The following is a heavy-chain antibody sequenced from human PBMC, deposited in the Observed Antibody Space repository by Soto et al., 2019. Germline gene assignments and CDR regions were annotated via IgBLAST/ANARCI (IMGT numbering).Heavy chain of an antibody. CDR1: GGSISSGGYY. D-gene: IGHD3-10*02. J-gene: IGHJ6*02. V-gene: IGHV4-31*03. Sequence: SETLSLTCTVSGGSISSGGYYWSWIRQHPGKGLEWIGYIYYSGSTYYNPSLKSRVTISVDTSKNQFSLKLSSVTAADTAVYYCASCSGSYHFYYGMDVWGQGTTVTVSS. CDR2: IYYSGST. CDR3: ASCSGSYHFYYGMDV.